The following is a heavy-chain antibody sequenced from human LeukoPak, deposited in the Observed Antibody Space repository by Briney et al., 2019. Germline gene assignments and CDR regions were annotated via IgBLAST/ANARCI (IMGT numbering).Heavy chain of an antibody. J-gene: IGHJ1*01. CDR2: IPNTGST. CDR3: ARAQDSCSGSNCYGYFHH. Sequence: AGGSLRLSCAASGFIVSSNDMSWVRQAPGKGLEWVSVIPNTGSTHYVDSVKGRFSISRDNSKNALYLQMNSLRAEDTAVYFCARAQDSCSGSNCYGYFHHWGQGTLVIVSS. V-gene: IGHV3-53*01. CDR1: GFIVSSND. D-gene: IGHD2-15*01.